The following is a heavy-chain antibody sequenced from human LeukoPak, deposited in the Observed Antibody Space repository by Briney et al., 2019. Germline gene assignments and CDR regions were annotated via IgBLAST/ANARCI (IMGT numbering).Heavy chain of an antibody. CDR2: ISAGSSFT. CDR1: GFTFSDHY. D-gene: IGHD6-13*01. J-gene: IGHJ4*02. CDR3: ARGHISATGRFDY. V-gene: IGHV3-11*06. Sequence: GGSLRLSCAASGFTFSDHYMSWIRQAPGKGLEWLSYISAGSSFTKYADSVKGRFTISRDNSKNSLYLQVNSLTAEDTAVYYCARGHISATGRFDYWGQGTLVTVSS.